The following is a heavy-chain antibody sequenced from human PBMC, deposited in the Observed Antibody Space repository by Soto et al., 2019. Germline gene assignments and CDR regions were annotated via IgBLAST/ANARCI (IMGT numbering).Heavy chain of an antibody. CDR3: ARGPF. J-gene: IGHJ4*02. V-gene: IGHV3-7*01. CDR1: GFTFSDQW. D-gene: IGHD3-3*02. CDR2: INPDGSAK. Sequence: EVQMVASGGGVVQPGGSLRLSCAASGFTFSDQWMSWVRQAPGKGLEWVANINPDGSAKSHVDSVEGRFTISRDNVKNSLYLQMNILRVEDTAVYYCARGPFWGQGTLVTVSS.